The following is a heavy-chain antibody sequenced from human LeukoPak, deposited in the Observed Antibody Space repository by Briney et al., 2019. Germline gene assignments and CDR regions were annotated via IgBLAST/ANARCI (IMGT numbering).Heavy chain of an antibody. J-gene: IGHJ3*02. CDR1: GGSISSFY. Sequence: SETLSLTCTVSGGSISSFYWSWIRPPPGKGLEWIGYIYNSESTNYNPSLKSGVTISVDTSKNQFSLMLTSVTASDTAMYYCARHCSGGTCPLSFDAFDIWGQGTMVTVSS. CDR3: ARHCSGGTCPLSFDAFDI. V-gene: IGHV4-59*08. D-gene: IGHD2-15*01. CDR2: IYNSEST.